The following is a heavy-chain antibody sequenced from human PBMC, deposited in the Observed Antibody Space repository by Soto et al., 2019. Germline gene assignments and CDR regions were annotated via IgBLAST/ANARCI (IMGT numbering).Heavy chain of an antibody. J-gene: IGHJ4*02. V-gene: IGHV3-23*01. CDR3: ARAIRGERQWLPYYFDY. D-gene: IGHD6-19*01. Sequence: VQLLESGGGLVQPGGSLRLSCAASGFTFSSYAMSWVRQAPGKGLEWVSAISGSGGSTYYADSVKGRFTISRDNSKNTLYLQMNSLRAEDTAVYYCARAIRGERQWLPYYFDYWGQGTLVTVSS. CDR2: ISGSGGST. CDR1: GFTFSSYA.